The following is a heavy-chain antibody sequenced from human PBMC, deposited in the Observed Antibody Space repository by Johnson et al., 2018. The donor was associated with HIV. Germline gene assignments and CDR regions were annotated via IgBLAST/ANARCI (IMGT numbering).Heavy chain of an antibody. CDR3: AKDRRLDYVWGSYRTSDAFDI. D-gene: IGHD3-16*02. Sequence: VQLVESGGGLVQPGGSLRLSCAASGFTFSSYWMSWVRQAPGKGLEWVANIKQDGSEKYYVDSVKGRFTISRDNAKNTQYPQMNSLRAEDTAVYYCAKDRRLDYVWGSYRTSDAFDIWGQGTMVTFSS. J-gene: IGHJ3*02. CDR1: GFTFSSYW. CDR2: IKQDGSEK. V-gene: IGHV3-7*01.